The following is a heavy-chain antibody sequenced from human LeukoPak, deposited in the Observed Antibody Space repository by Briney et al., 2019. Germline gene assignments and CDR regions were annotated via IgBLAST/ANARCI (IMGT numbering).Heavy chain of an antibody. CDR2: IYYSGST. CDR3: ARVGQWLEYYYYYYMDV. D-gene: IGHD6-19*01. CDR1: GGSISSYY. V-gene: IGHV4-59*01. J-gene: IGHJ6*03. Sequence: SETLSLTCTVSGGSISSYYWSWIRQPPGKGLEWIGYIYYSGSTNYNPSLKSRVTISVDTSKNQFSLKLSSVTAADTAVYYCARVGQWLEYYYYYYMDVWGKGTTVTVSS.